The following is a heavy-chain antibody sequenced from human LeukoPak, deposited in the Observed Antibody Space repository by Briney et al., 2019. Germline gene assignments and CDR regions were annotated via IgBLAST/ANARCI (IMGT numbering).Heavy chain of an antibody. J-gene: IGHJ4*02. CDR2: ISGSGGST. D-gene: IGHD3-3*01. CDR3: AKATPNTYYDFWSGPFDY. CDR1: GFTFSSYA. V-gene: IGHV3-23*01. Sequence: PGGSLRLSCAASGFTFSSYAMSWVRQAPGKGLEWVSAISGSGGSTYYADSVKGRFTISRDNSKNTLYLQMNSLRAEDTAVYYCAKATPNTYYDFWSGPFDYWGQGTLVTVSS.